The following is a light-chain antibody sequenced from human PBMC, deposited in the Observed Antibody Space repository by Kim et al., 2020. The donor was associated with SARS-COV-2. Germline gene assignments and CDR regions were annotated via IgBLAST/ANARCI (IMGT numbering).Light chain of an antibody. V-gene: IGKV3-11*01. CDR1: QSISTY. Sequence: EIVLTQSPAPLFLSPGERATLSCSASQSISTYLAWYQQKLGQAPRLLIYDASKRATGIPARFSGSGSGTDFTLNISSLEPEDFAVYYCQQRDYWPLTFGGGTKVDIK. CDR2: DAS. J-gene: IGKJ4*01. CDR3: QQRDYWPLT.